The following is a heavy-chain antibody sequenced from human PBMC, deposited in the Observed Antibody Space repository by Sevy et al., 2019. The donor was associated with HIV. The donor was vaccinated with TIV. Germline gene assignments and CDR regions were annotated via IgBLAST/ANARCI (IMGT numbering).Heavy chain of an antibody. CDR2: INPNSGGT. CDR1: GYTVTGYY. V-gene: IGHV1-2*06. Sequence: ASVKVSCKASGYTVTGYYMHWVPQAPGQGLEWMGRINPNSGGTNYAQKFQGRVTMTRDTSISTAYMELSRLRSDDTAVYYSARVKWELHGGMDVWGQWTTVTVSS. J-gene: IGHJ6*02. CDR3: ARVKWELHGGMDV. D-gene: IGHD1-26*01.